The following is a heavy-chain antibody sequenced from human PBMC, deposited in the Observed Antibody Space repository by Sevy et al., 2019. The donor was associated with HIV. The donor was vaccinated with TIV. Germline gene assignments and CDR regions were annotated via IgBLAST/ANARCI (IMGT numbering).Heavy chain of an antibody. J-gene: IGHJ6*02. V-gene: IGHV1-18*01. Sequence: ASVKVSCKASGYTFTSYGISWVRQAPGQGLEWMGWISANNGNTNYAQKLRGRVTTTTDTSTSTAYMELRSLRSDDTAVYYCARLYSSSWLLNYGMDVWGQGTTVTVSS. CDR1: GYTFTSYG. CDR3: ARLYSSSWLLNYGMDV. CDR2: ISANNGNT. D-gene: IGHD6-13*01.